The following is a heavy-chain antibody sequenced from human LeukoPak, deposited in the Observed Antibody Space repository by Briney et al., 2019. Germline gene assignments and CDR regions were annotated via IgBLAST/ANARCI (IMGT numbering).Heavy chain of an antibody. Sequence: SETLSLTCTVSGGSICSSYWTWLRQPPGKGLEWIGYMYYSGSTNYNPSLKSRATISVDTSRNQLSLKLSSVTAADTALYFCARQWSGTNYFDPWGQGILVTVSS. J-gene: IGHJ5*02. V-gene: IGHV4-59*08. CDR2: MYYSGST. D-gene: IGHD3-3*01. CDR3: ARQWSGTNYFDP. CDR1: GGSICSSY.